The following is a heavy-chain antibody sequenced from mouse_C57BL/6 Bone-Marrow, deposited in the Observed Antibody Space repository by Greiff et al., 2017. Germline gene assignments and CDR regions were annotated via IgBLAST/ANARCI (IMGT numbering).Heavy chain of an antibody. J-gene: IGHJ4*01. CDR2: ISSGGSYT. Sequence: EVKLVESGGDLVKPGGSLKLSCAASGFTFSSYGMSWVRQTPDKRLEWVATISSGGSYTYYPDSVKGRFTISRDNANNTPYLQMSGLKSEDTAMYYCARLGRGYAMDYWGQGTSVTVSS. V-gene: IGHV5-6*01. D-gene: IGHD6-1*01. CDR1: GFTFSSYG. CDR3: ARLGRGYAMDY.